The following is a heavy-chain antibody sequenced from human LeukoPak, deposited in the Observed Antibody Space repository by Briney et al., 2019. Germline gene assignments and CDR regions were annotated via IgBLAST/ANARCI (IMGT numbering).Heavy chain of an antibody. J-gene: IGHJ6*02. V-gene: IGHV1-46*01. CDR2: INPSGGST. CDR1: GYIFTSYY. CDR3: AREGGPSYSGSSYGMDV. D-gene: IGHD1-26*01. Sequence: ASVTVSCKASGYIFTSYYMHWVRQAPGQGLEWMGIINPSGGSTNYAQKFQGRVTMTRDTSTSTVYMELSSLRSEDTAVYYCAREGGPSYSGSSYGMDVWGQGTTVTVSS.